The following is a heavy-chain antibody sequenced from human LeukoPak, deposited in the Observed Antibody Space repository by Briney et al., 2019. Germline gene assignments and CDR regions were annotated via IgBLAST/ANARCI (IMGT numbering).Heavy chain of an antibody. J-gene: IGHJ4*02. D-gene: IGHD3-22*01. CDR1: GFTFSTKW. Sequence: PGGSLRVSCAASGFTFSTKWMGWVRQAPGKGLEWVATINQDGSDQYYVDSVKGRFTISRDNAKNSLDLQMNSLRAEDTAVYYCARDYSSGRDFWSQGTLVTVSS. CDR3: ARDYSSGRDF. CDR2: INQDGSDQ. V-gene: IGHV3-7*04.